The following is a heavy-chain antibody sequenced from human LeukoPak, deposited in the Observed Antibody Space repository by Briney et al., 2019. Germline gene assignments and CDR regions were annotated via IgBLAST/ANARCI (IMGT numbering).Heavy chain of an antibody. CDR2: TYYRSKWYN. Sequence: SQTLSLTCAISGDSVSSNSAAWNWIRQSPSRGLEWLGRTYYRSKWYNEYAVSVKSRIIINPDTSKNQFSLKLSSVTAADTAVYYCARDKGWSTKKDPYNWFDPWGQGTLVTVSS. D-gene: IGHD2-8*01. CDR3: ARDKGWSTKKDPYNWFDP. CDR1: GDSVSSNSAA. V-gene: IGHV6-1*01. J-gene: IGHJ5*02.